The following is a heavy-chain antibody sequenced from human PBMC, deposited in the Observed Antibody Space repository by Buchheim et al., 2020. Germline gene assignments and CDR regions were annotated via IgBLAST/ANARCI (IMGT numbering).Heavy chain of an antibody. V-gene: IGHV3-30*18. Sequence: QVQLVESGGGVVQPGRSLRLSCAASGFTFSSYGMHWVRQAPGKGLEWVAVISYDGSNKYYADSVKGRFTISRDNSKNTLYLQMNSLRAEDTAVYYCAKDHSSGWYGSIDYFDYWGQGTL. CDR2: ISYDGSNK. D-gene: IGHD6-19*01. CDR1: GFTFSSYG. CDR3: AKDHSSGWYGSIDYFDY. J-gene: IGHJ4*02.